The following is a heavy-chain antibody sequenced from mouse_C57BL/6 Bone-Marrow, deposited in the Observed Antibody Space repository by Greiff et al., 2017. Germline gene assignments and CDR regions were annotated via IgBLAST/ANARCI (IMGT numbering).Heavy chain of an antibody. Sequence: VQLQESGAELARPGASVKLSCKASGYTFTSYGISWVKQRTGQGLEWIGEIYPRSGNTYYNEKFKGKATLTADKSSSTAYMELRSLTSEDSAVYFCARGIYYDFTWFAYWGKGTLVTVSA. D-gene: IGHD2-4*01. CDR1: GYTFTSYG. J-gene: IGHJ3*01. CDR3: ARGIYYDFTWFAY. V-gene: IGHV1-81*01. CDR2: IYPRSGNT.